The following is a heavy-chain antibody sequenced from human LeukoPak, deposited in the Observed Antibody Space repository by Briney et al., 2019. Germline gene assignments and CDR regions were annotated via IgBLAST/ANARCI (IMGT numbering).Heavy chain of an antibody. D-gene: IGHD3-16*01. CDR1: GCSFSDYH. CDR3: ARGEYSNGYPYRLDF. CDR2: INPNNGDT. V-gene: IGHV1-2*02. Sequence: GASVKVSCKASGCSFSDYHINWVRQASGQGPEWMGWINPNNGDTDYAKAFQGRVTMTRDTSISTAYMELNRLRSDDTAMYYCARGEYSNGYPYRLDFWGQGTLLTVSS. J-gene: IGHJ4*02.